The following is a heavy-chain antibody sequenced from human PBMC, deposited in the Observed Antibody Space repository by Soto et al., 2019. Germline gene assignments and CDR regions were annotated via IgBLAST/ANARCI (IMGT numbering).Heavy chain of an antibody. V-gene: IGHV3-33*01. CDR1: GFTFSSYG. D-gene: IGHD3-22*01. CDR2: IWYDGNNK. J-gene: IGHJ3*02. CDR3: ARGLPGIVVAIHAFDI. Sequence: GGSLRLSCAASGFTFSSYGMHWVRQAPGKGLEWVAVIWYDGNNKYYADSVKGRFTISRDNSKNTLYLQMNSLRAEDTAVYYCARGLPGIVVAIHAFDIWGQGTMVTVSS.